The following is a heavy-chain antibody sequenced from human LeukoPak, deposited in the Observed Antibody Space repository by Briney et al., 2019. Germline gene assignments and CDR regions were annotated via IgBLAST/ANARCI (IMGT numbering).Heavy chain of an antibody. CDR2: IKSKTDGETT. Sequence: GGSLRLSCADSGFTFTNARMSWVRQAPGKGLEWIGRIKSKTDGETTNYAEPVRGRFTISRDDSKSAVYLQMNSLKIEDTAVYYCTTDLGTYYHGSQRLIPIDYWGQGTLVTVSS. V-gene: IGHV3-15*01. CDR1: GFTFTNAR. J-gene: IGHJ4*02. D-gene: IGHD3-10*01. CDR3: TTDLGTYYHGSQRLIPIDY.